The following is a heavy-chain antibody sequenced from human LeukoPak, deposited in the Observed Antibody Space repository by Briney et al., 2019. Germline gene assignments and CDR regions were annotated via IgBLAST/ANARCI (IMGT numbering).Heavy chain of an antibody. D-gene: IGHD3-22*01. CDR2: INHSGST. CDR3: ARVSYDSSGYYLGSFDY. V-gene: IGHV4-34*01. Sequence: SETLSLTCAVLGGSFNNYYWSWIRQPPGKGLEWVGEINHSGSTTYNSSLKSRVIISVDTSRSQFSLKLSSVTAADTAVYYCARVSYDSSGYYLGSFDYWGQGTLVTVSS. CDR1: GGSFNNYY. J-gene: IGHJ4*02.